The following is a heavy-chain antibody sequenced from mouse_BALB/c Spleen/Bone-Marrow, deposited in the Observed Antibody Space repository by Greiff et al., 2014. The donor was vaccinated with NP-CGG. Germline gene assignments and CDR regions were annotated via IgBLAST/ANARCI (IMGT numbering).Heavy chain of an antibody. CDR3: TRSNYGYWYFDV. CDR1: GYSFTNYY. D-gene: IGHD1-1*01. V-gene: IGHV1S81*02. Sequence: QVQLQQSGAGLVKPGASVKLSCKASGYSFTNYYMYWVKRRPGQGLGWIGEINPSNGGTNFNEKFKNKATLTVDKSSSTAYMQLSSLTSEDSAVYYCTRSNYGYWYFDVWGAGTTVTVSS. J-gene: IGHJ1*01. CDR2: INPSNGGT.